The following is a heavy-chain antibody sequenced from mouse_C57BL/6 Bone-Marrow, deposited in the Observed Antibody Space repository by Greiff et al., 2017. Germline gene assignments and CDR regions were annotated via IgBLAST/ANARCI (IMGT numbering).Heavy chain of an antibody. CDR1: GFNITNTY. V-gene: IGHV14-3*01. J-gene: IGHJ2*01. CDR3: ARPDGYYPLNYFDY. CDR2: IDPANGNT. Sequence: EVKLKESVAELVRPGASVKLSCTASGFNITNTYMHWLTQRPEQGLEWIGRIDPANGNTKYAPNFQGKATIPADTSNNTAYLQLSSLTSEDTAIYYCARPDGYYPLNYFDYWGQGTTLTVSS. D-gene: IGHD2-3*01.